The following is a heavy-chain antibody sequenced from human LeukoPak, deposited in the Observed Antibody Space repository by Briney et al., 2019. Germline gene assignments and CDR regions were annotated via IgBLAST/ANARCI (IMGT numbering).Heavy chain of an antibody. J-gene: IGHJ6*02. CDR1: GGTFISYA. CDR2: IIPIFGTA. CDR3: ARVQGLRFTYGMDV. V-gene: IGHV1-69*13. D-gene: IGHD3-3*01. Sequence: SVKVSCKASGGTFISYAISWVRQAPGQGLEWMGGIIPIFGTANYAQKFQGRVTITADESTSTAYMELSSLRSEDTAVYYCARVQGLRFTYGMDVWGQGTTVTVSS.